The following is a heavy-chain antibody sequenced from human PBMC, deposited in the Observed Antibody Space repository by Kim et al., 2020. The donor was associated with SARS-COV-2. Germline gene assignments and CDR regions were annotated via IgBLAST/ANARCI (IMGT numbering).Heavy chain of an antibody. CDR3: AREPATEQWLGWYYYYGMDV. CDR2: IKQDGSEK. V-gene: IGHV3-7*01. CDR1: GFTFSSYW. D-gene: IGHD6-19*01. J-gene: IGHJ6*02. Sequence: GGSLRLSCAASGFTFSSYWMSWVRQAPGKGLEWVSNIKQDGSEKYYVDSVKGRFTISRDNAKNSLYLQMNSLRAEDTAVYYCAREPATEQWLGWYYYYGMDVWGQGTTVTVSS.